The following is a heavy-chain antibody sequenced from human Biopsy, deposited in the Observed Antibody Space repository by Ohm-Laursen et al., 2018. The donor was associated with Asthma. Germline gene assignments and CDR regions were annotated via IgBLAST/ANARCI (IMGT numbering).Heavy chain of an antibody. V-gene: IGHV3-53*01. CDR3: ARGDSSNWSHYYFDY. Sequence: SLRLSCSASGFAVSRDHRFWVRQAPGKGLEWVSVIYSGGTSHTADSVRGRFTISRDYSKNTLYLQMHSLRAEDTAVYYCARGDSSNWSHYYFDYWGQGTLVTVSS. CDR1: GFAVSRDH. J-gene: IGHJ4*02. CDR2: IYSGGTS. D-gene: IGHD3-22*01.